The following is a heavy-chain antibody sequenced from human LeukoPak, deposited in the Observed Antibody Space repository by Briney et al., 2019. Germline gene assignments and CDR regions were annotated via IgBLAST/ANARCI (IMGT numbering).Heavy chain of an antibody. CDR2: INQDGKKR. V-gene: IGHV3-7*01. CDR1: GFTFSSYW. CDR3: ARGNAHAFDI. D-gene: IGHD1-1*01. J-gene: IGHJ3*02. Sequence: GGSLRLSCAASGFTFSSYWMSWVRQAPGKGLEWVANINQDGKKRYYVDSVKGRFTISRDNAENTLYLQMNSLRAEDTAVYFCARGNAHAFDIWGQGTMVTVSS.